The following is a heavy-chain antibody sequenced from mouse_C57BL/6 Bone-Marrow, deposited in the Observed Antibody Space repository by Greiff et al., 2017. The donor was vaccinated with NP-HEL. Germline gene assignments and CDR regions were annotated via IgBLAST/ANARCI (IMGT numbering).Heavy chain of an antibody. J-gene: IGHJ3*01. CDR1: GYTFTSSG. Sequence: VQVVESGAELARPGASVKLSCKASGYTFTSSGISWVKQRTGQGLEWIGEIYPRSGNTYYNEKFKGKATLTADKSSSTAYMELRSLTAEDSAVYFCARWNDGSSYAYWGQGTLVTVSA. D-gene: IGHD1-1*01. CDR2: IYPRSGNT. CDR3: ARWNDGSSYAY. V-gene: IGHV1-81*01.